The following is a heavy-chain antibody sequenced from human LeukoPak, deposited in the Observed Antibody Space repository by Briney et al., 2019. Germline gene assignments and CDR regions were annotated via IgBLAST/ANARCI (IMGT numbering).Heavy chain of an antibody. CDR1: GGSISSSSYY. J-gene: IGHJ3*02. CDR3: ARRSSRYSSSTSCSRGAFDI. Sequence: PSETLSLTCTVSGGSISSSSYYWGWLRQPPGKGLEWIGSIYDSGSTYYNPSVKSRVTISLDTTKNQSSMKLSSVTAADTAVYYCARRSSRYSSSTSCSRGAFDIWGQGTMVTVSS. CDR2: IYDSGST. D-gene: IGHD2-2*01. V-gene: IGHV4-39*01.